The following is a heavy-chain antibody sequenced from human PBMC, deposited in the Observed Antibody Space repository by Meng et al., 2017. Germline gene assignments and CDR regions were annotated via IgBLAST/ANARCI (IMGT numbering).Heavy chain of an antibody. J-gene: IGHJ5*02. D-gene: IGHD3-22*01. CDR1: GYTFTGYY. Sequence: QVQRVQSGAEVKKPGASVKVSCKASGYTFTGYYMHWVRQAPGQGLEWMGRINPNSGGTNYAQKFQGRVTMTRDTSISTAYMELSRLRSDDTAVYYCARALIVVANWFDPWGQGTLVTVSS. CDR3: ARALIVVANWFDP. CDR2: INPNSGGT. V-gene: IGHV1-2*06.